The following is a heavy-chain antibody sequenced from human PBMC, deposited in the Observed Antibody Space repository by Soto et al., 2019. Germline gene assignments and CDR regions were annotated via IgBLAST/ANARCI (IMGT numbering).Heavy chain of an antibody. CDR3: AKHQVAKRVVDY. Sequence: EVQLVESGGGLVEPGGSLRLSCAASGFIFSSDWMTWVRQAPGKGLEWVANIKEDGGGRTYVDSVKGRCTISRDNAKNSMYLQTNSLRAADAPVYYRAKHQVAKRVVDYWGQGTLVTVSS. J-gene: IGHJ4*02. CDR2: IKEDGGGR. V-gene: IGHV3-7*05. CDR1: GFIFSSDW.